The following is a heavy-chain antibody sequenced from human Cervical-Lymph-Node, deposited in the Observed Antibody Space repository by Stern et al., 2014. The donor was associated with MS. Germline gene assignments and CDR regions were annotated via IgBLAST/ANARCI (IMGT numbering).Heavy chain of an antibody. CDR2: ISAYNGNT. Sequence: QVQLVQSGAEVKKPGASVKVSCKASGYTFTSYGISWVRQAPGQGLEWMGWISAYNGNTNYAQKLQGRVTMTTDTSTSTAYMELRSLRSDDTAVYYCARDRCRGGSCYSNWFDPWGQGTLVTVSS. D-gene: IGHD2-15*01. CDR1: GYTFTSYG. V-gene: IGHV1-18*01. J-gene: IGHJ5*02. CDR3: ARDRCRGGSCYSNWFDP.